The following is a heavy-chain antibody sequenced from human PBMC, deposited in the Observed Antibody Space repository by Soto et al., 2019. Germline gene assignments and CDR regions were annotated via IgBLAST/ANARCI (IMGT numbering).Heavy chain of an antibody. CDR2: ISYDGSNK. Sequence: GGSLRLSCAASGFTFSSYGMHWVRQAPGKGLEWVAVISYDGSNKYYADSVKGRFTISRDNSKNTLYLQMNSLRAEDTAVYYCAREVIIAAAGTAFDIWGQGTMVTVSS. V-gene: IGHV3-30*03. D-gene: IGHD6-13*01. CDR1: GFTFSSYG. CDR3: AREVIIAAAGTAFDI. J-gene: IGHJ3*02.